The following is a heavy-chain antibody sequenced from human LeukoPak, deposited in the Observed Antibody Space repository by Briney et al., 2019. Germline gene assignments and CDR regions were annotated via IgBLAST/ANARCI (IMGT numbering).Heavy chain of an antibody. J-gene: IGHJ6*02. D-gene: IGHD2-15*01. Sequence: GGSLRLSCAASGFTYDDYARHWVRQAPGKGLEWVSGISWNSGSIGYADSVKGRFTISRDNAKNSLYLQMYSLRAEDTALYYCAKVLGNYYYGMDVWGQGTTVTVSS. V-gene: IGHV3-9*01. CDR2: ISWNSGSI. CDR1: GFTYDDYA. CDR3: AKVLGNYYYGMDV.